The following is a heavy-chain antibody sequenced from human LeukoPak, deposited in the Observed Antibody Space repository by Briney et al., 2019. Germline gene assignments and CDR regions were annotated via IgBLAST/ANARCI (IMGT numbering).Heavy chain of an antibody. Sequence: GGSLRLSCAASGFTFSSYWMSWVRQAPGKGLEWVANKKQDGSEKYYVGSVKGRFNISRDNAKNSLYLQMNSLRAEDTAVYYCAREGSYGDWGQGFDYWGQGTLATVSS. D-gene: IGHD4-17*01. CDR3: AREGSYGDWGQGFDY. CDR1: GFTFSSYW. J-gene: IGHJ4*02. V-gene: IGHV3-7*01. CDR2: KKQDGSEK.